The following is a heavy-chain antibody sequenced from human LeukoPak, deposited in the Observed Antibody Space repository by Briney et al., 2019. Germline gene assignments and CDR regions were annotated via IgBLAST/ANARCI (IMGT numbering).Heavy chain of an antibody. V-gene: IGHV3-30*01. CDR1: GFTFSSYA. J-gene: IGHJ4*02. Sequence: GGSLRLSCAASGFTFSSYAMHWVRQAPGKGLEWVAVISYDGSNKYYADSVKGRFTISRDNSKNTLYLQMNSLRAEDTAVYYCARDPSSNYYFDYWGQGTLVTVSS. CDR3: ARDPSSNYYFDY. D-gene: IGHD4-11*01. CDR2: ISYDGSNK.